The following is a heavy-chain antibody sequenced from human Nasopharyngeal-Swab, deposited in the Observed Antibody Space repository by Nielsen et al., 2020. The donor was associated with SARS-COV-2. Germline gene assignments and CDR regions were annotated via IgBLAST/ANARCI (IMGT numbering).Heavy chain of an antibody. V-gene: IGHV3-53*04. J-gene: IGHJ4*02. CDR1: GFTVSSNY. CDR2: IYSGGST. CDR3: ASPLPLDY. Sequence: GESLKISCAASGFTVSSNYMSWVRQAPGKGLEWVSVIYSGGSTYYADSVKGRFTISRHNSKNTLYLQMNSLRAEDTAVYYCASPLPLDYWGQGTLVTVSS.